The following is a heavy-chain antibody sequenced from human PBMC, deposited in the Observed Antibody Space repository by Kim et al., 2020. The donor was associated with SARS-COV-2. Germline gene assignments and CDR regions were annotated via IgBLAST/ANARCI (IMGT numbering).Heavy chain of an antibody. J-gene: IGHJ4*02. CDR3: AKGGGGFRPFDS. CDR1: GFTFRDSA. CDR2: INFSGGAT. V-gene: IGHV3-23*01. Sequence: GGSLRLSCAASGFTFRDSAMNWVRQAPGKGLEWVSVINFSGGATFYADSVKGRFTISRDNSKNTLYLQMSSLRAEDTALYYCAKGGGGFRPFDSWGQGTLVTVSS. D-gene: IGHD3-16*01.